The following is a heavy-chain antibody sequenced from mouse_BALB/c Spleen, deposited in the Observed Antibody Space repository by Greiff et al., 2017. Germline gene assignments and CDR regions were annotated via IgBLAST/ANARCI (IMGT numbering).Heavy chain of an antibody. CDR2: IWAGGST. CDR3: AREWLRRGFAY. J-gene: IGHJ3*01. Sequence: VMLVESGPGLVAPSQSLSITCTVSGFSLTSYGVHWVRQPPGKGLEWLGVIWAGGSTNYNSALMSRLSISKDNSKSQVFLKMNSLQTDDTAMYYCAREWLRRGFAYWGQGTLVTVSA. D-gene: IGHD2-2*01. CDR1: GFSLTSYG. V-gene: IGHV2-9*02.